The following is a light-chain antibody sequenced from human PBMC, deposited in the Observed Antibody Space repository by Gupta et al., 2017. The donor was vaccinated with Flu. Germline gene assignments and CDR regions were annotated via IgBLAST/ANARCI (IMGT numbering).Light chain of an antibody. V-gene: IGLV4-69*01. CDR1: SGYSTYA. J-gene: IGLJ3*02. Sequence: QPVLTHSPSASASLGASVKLTCTLSSGYSTYAIAWHQQQPEKGPRFLMKLNSDGSHNKGDGIPDRFSGSSSGADRYLTISSLQSEDEADYYCQTWGAGIRVFGGGTKLTVL. CDR2: LNSDGSH. CDR3: QTWGAGIRV.